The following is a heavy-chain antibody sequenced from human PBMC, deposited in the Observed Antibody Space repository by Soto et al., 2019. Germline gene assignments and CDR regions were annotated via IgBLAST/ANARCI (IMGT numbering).Heavy chain of an antibody. V-gene: IGHV4-34*01. Sequence: PSETLSLTCAVYGGSFSGYYWSWIRQPPGKGLEWIGEINHSGSTNYNPSLKSRVTISVDTSKNQFSLKLSSVTAADTAVYYCARITAWSTRIAARPFLDYWGQGTLVTVSS. CDR1: GGSFSGYY. CDR2: INHSGST. CDR3: ARITAWSTRIAARPFLDY. D-gene: IGHD6-6*01. J-gene: IGHJ4*02.